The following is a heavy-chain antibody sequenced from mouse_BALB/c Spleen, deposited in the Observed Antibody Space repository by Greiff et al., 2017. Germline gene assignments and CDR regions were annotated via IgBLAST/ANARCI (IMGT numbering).Heavy chain of an antibody. CDR3: ARGQGGFAY. CDR2: ISYSGST. Sequence: EVMLVESGPGLVKPSQSLSLTCTVTGYSITSDYAWNWIRQFPGNKLEWMGYISYSGSTSYNPSLKSRISITRDTSKNQFFLQLNSVTTEDTATYYCARGQGGFAYWGQGTLVTVSA. CDR1: GYSITSDYA. V-gene: IGHV3-2*02. J-gene: IGHJ3*01.